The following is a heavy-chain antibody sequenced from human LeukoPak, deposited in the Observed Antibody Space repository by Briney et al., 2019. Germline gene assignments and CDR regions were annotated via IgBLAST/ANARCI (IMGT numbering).Heavy chain of an antibody. Sequence: GASVKVSCKASGYTFTSYYMHWVRQAPGQGLQWMGIINPSGGSTSYAQKFQGRVTMTRDTSTSTVYMELSSLRSEDTAVYYCARSLVGATKGYAFDIWGQGTMVTVSS. V-gene: IGHV1-46*01. CDR3: ARSLVGATKGYAFDI. CDR2: INPSGGST. CDR1: GYTFTSYY. D-gene: IGHD1-26*01. J-gene: IGHJ3*02.